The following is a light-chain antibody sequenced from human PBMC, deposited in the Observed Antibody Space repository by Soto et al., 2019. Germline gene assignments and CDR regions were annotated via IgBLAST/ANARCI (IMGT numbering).Light chain of an antibody. CDR3: QQYNNWPPWT. CDR1: QSVGYH. V-gene: IGKV3-15*01. Sequence: EIGFSLSPCTLSLSPGERATLSCRASQSVGYHLAWYQQKPGQAPRLLIYGASTRATGIPARFSGSGSGTEFTLTISSLQSEDFAVYYCQQYNNWPPWTFGQGTKVDIK. J-gene: IGKJ1*01. CDR2: GAS.